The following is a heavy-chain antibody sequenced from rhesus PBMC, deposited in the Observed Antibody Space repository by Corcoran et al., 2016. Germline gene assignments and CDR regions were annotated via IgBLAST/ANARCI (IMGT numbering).Heavy chain of an antibody. CDR1: GGSISDDYY. CDR3: ARDDYGVS. J-gene: IGHJ6*01. D-gene: IGHD4-29*01. Sequence: QVQLQESGPGLVKPSETLSLTCAVSGGSISDDYYWNWMRQPPGKGREGIGDIYGSCGGTNSNPSLKNRVTISIDTSKNQFSLTLTSVTAADTAVYYCARDDYGVSWGQGVVVTVSS. CDR2: IYGSCGGT. V-gene: IGHV4-106*01.